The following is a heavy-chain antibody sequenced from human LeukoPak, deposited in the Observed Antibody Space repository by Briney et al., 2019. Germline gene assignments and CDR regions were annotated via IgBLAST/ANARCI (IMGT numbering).Heavy chain of an antibody. J-gene: IGHJ5*02. CDR2: IYHSGST. CDR3: ARQGPHIVVVPAAMKWFGP. Sequence: SQTLSLTCAVSGGSISSGGYSWSWLRQPPGKGLEWIGYIYHSGSTYYNPSLKSRVTISVDTSKNQFSLKLSSVTAADTAVYYCARQGPHIVVVPAAMKWFGPWGQGTLVAVSS. CDR1: GGSISSGGYS. D-gene: IGHD2-2*01. V-gene: IGHV4-30-2*03.